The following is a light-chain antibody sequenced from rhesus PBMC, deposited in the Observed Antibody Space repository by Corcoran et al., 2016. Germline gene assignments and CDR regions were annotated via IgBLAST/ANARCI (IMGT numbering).Light chain of an antibody. CDR1: QGISGW. CDR3: QQYDDLPRT. Sequence: DIQMTQSPSSLSASVGDKVTITCHASQGISGWLAWYQQKPGRAPKPLIYASSSLQSGVPSRFSGSGAGTDYTLTISSLQPEDFATDYCQQYDDLPRTFGQGTKVEVK. V-gene: IGKV1-19*01. J-gene: IGKJ1*01. CDR2: ASS.